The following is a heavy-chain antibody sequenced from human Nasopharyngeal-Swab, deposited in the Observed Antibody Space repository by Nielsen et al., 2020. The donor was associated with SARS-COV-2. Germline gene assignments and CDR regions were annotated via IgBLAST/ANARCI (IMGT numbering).Heavy chain of an antibody. CDR2: INPNSGDT. J-gene: IGHJ3*01. D-gene: IGHD2-21*01. CDR1: GYTFTDYS. V-gene: IGHV1-2*05. Sequence: ASEKVSCKASGYTFTDYSRHWVRQDPGQGLEWMGRINPNSGDTNSAQKFQGRLTMTTDTSISTAYMELSRLTSDDTVVYYCARSGGVGIVAFDVWGQGTMVTVSS. CDR3: ARSGGVGIVAFDV.